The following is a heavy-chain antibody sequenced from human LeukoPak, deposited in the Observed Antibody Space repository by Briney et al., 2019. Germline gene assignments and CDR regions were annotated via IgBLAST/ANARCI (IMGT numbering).Heavy chain of an antibody. CDR3: ARVGRGTTVKQVRHYFDY. V-gene: IGHV4-31*11. CDR2: IYYSGSA. J-gene: IGHJ4*02. Sequence: SQTLSLTCAVSGGSISSADFYWSWIRQHPGKGLEWIGFIYYSGSAYYNPSLKSRVTISVDTSKNQFSLKLSSVTAADTAVYYCARVGRGTTVKQVRHYFDYWGQGTLVTVSS. CDR1: GGSISSADFY. D-gene: IGHD4-17*01.